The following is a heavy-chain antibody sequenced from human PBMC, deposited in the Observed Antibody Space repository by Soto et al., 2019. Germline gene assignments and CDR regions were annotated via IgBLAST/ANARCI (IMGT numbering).Heavy chain of an antibody. V-gene: IGHV3-30-3*01. J-gene: IGHJ5*02. CDR3: ARVQGVVPAAISGWFDP. CDR2: ISYDGSNK. CDR1: GFTFSSYA. D-gene: IGHD2-2*02. Sequence: QVQLVESGGGVVQPGRSLRLSCAASGFTFSSYAMHWVRQAPGKGLEWVAVISYDGSNKYYADSVKGRFTISRDNSKNTLYLQMNSLRAGDTAVYYCARVQGVVPAAISGWFDPWGQGTLVTVSS.